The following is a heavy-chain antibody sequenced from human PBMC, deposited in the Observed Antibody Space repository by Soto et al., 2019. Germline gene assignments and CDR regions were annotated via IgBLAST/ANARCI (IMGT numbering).Heavy chain of an antibody. D-gene: IGHD6-19*01. J-gene: IGHJ4*02. CDR2: IWYDGSNK. V-gene: IGHV3-33*01. CDR3: ARGRREEQWLVKLDY. CDR1: GFTFSSYG. Sequence: QVQLVESGGGVVQPGRSLRLSCAASGFTFSSYGMHWVRQAPGKGLEWVAVIWYDGSNKYYADSVKGRFTISRDNSKNTLYLQMNSLRAEDTAVYYCARGRREEQWLVKLDYWGQGTLVTVSS.